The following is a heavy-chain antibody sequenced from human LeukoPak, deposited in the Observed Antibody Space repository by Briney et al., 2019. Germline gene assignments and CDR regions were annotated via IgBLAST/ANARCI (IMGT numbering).Heavy chain of an antibody. V-gene: IGHV6-1*01. D-gene: IGHD3-10*01. CDR1: GDSVSSDSAA. Sequence: SQTLSLTCAISGDSVSSDSAAWNWIRQSPSRGLEWLGRTFYRSKWYNDYAVSVKSRITINPDTSKNQFSLQLNSVTPEDTAVYYCARGLYYYGSGSYPLDAFDIWGQGTMVTVSS. CDR3: ARGLYYYGSGSYPLDAFDI. CDR2: TFYRSKWYN. J-gene: IGHJ3*02.